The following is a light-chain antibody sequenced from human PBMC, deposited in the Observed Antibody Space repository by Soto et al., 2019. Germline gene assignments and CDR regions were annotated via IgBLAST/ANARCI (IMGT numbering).Light chain of an antibody. CDR1: QIITNY. Sequence: DIQMTQSPSSLSASVGDRVTITCRASQIITNYLNWYQQKPGKAPKLLIFAASSLQSGVPSRFSGSRSGPDFTLTISSLQPEDFATYYCQQSYSSPPTFGQGTKVDIK. J-gene: IGKJ1*01. CDR3: QQSYSSPPT. CDR2: AAS. V-gene: IGKV1-39*01.